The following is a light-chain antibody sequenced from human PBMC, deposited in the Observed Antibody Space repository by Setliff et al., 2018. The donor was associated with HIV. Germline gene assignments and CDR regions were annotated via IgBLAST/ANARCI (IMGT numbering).Light chain of an antibody. CDR1: SNDIGSHNH. J-gene: IGLJ1*01. CDR2: ELS. CDR3: ASYAGDGVHDIYV. V-gene: IGLV2-8*01. Sequence: SALTQPPSASGSLGQPVAISCTGTSNDIGSHNHVSWYQQYPGKAPKLMIYELSQRPSGFPDRFSGSKSGNTASLTVSGLHADDEADYYCASYAGDGVHDIYVFGTGTKVTVL.